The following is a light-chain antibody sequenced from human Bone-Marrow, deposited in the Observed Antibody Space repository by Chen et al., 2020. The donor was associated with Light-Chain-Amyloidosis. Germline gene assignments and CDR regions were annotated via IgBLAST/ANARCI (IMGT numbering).Light chain of an antibody. J-gene: IGLJ3*02. CDR3: CSYAGSYTSWV. V-gene: IGLV2-11*01. CDR2: DVS. CDR1: SSDVGGYNY. Sequence: QSAMTPPRSVSGSPGQSVPLSCTGTSSDVGGYNYVSWYHQHPGKAPKPMIYDVSKRPSGVPDRFACSKSVNTASLTISGLQAEYEADYYCCSYAGSYTSWVFGGGTKLTGL.